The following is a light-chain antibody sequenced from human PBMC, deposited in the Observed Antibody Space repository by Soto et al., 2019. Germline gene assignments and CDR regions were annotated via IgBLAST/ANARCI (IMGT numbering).Light chain of an antibody. CDR2: AAS. V-gene: IGKV1-39*01. Sequence: DIQMTQSPSSLSASVGDRVTITCRASQSISSYLNWYQQKPGKAPKLLIYAASSLQSGVPSRFSGSGSGTDFTLTISSLQPEDFATYYCQQSYSTPQTFGQGPKVQI. J-gene: IGKJ1*01. CDR1: QSISSY. CDR3: QQSYSTPQT.